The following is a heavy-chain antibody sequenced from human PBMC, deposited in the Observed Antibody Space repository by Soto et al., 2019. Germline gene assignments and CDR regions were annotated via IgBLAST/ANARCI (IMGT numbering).Heavy chain of an antibody. D-gene: IGHD1-7*01. CDR3: ARVDNWNLYYYYYYGMDV. CDR2: MNPNSGNT. CDR1: GYTFTSYD. V-gene: IGHV1-8*01. J-gene: IGHJ6*02. Sequence: ASVKVSCKASGYTFTSYDINWVRQATGQGFEWMGWMNPNSGNTGYAQKFQGRVTMTRNTSISTAYMELSSLRSEDTAVYYCARVDNWNLYYYYYYGMDVWGQGTTVTVS.